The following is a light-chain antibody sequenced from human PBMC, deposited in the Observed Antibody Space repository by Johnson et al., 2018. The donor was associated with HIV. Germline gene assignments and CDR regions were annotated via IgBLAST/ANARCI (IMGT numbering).Light chain of an antibody. CDR3: GTWDSSLSAYV. CDR1: SSNIGNNY. V-gene: IGLV1-51*01. J-gene: IGLJ1*01. CDR2: DNN. Sequence: QSILTQPPSVSAAPGQKVTISCSGSSSNIGNNYVSWYQQLPGTAPKLLIYDNNKRPSGIPDRFYGYKSGTSATLGITGLQTGDEADYYCGTWDSSLSAYVFGTGTKVTVL.